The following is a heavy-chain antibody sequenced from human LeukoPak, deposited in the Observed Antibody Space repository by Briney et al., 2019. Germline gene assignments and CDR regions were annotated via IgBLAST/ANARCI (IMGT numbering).Heavy chain of an antibody. J-gene: IGHJ4*02. Sequence: GASVKVSCKTSGYTFTGYHMHWVRQAPGQGLEWMGRINPNSGGTNYAQKFQGRVTMTRDTSISTAYMELSRLRSDDTAVYYCARVLGSGWYYFDYWGQGTLVTVSS. V-gene: IGHV1-2*06. CDR1: GYTFTGYH. D-gene: IGHD6-19*01. CDR3: ARVLGSGWYYFDY. CDR2: INPNSGGT.